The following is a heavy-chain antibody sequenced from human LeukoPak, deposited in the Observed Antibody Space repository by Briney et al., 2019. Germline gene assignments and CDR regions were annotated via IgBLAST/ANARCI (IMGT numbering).Heavy chain of an antibody. J-gene: IGHJ3*02. CDR2: IIHSGST. V-gene: IGHV4-34*12. CDR1: GGSFSGYY. Sequence: SETLSPTCAVDGGSFSGYYWSWIRQPPGKGLEWIGEIIHSGSTTYNPSLKSRVTISVDTAKSQFSLKLSSVTAADTAVYYCARQSVGGLRYFDWLFDDAFDIWGQGTMVTVSS. CDR3: ARQSVGGLRYFDWLFDDAFDI. D-gene: IGHD3-9*01.